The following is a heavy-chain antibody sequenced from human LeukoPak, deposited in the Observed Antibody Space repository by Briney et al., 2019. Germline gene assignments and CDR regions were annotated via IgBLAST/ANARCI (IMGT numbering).Heavy chain of an antibody. Sequence: GGSLRLSCADSGFTFSSYWMHWVRQAPGKGLVWISRINSDGSTTNYADSVKGRFTISRDNAKDTLYLQMNSLRAEDTAMYYCARGSAVTGVHWGQGTLVTVSS. V-gene: IGHV3-74*01. D-gene: IGHD1-14*01. CDR2: INSDGSTT. J-gene: IGHJ4*02. CDR1: GFTFSSYW. CDR3: ARGSAVTGVH.